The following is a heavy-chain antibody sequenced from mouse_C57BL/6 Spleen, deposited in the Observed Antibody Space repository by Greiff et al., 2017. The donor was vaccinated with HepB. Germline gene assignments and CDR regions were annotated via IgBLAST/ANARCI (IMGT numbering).Heavy chain of an antibody. J-gene: IGHJ4*01. CDR3: ARTGGSYAMDY. CDR2: INPSTGGT. CDR1: GYSFTGYY. V-gene: IGHV1-42*01. Sequence: EVQLQQSGPELVKPGASVKISCKASGYSFTGYYMNWVKQSPEKSLEWIGEINPSTGGTTYNQKFKAKATLTVDKSSSTAYMQLKSLTSEDSAVYYCARTGGSYAMDYWGQGTSVTVSS.